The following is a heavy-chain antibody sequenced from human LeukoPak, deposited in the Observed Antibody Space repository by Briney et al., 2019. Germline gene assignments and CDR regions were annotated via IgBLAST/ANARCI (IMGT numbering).Heavy chain of an antibody. Sequence: GGSLRLSCAASGFTFSSYGMHWVRQAPGKGLEWVAVIWYDGSNKYYAGSVKGRFTISRDNSKNTLYLQMNSLRAEDTAVYYCAREKGYYGSGSYYDYWGQGTLVTVSS. J-gene: IGHJ4*02. V-gene: IGHV3-33*01. CDR1: GFTFSSYG. CDR2: IWYDGSNK. D-gene: IGHD3-10*01. CDR3: AREKGYYGSGSYYDY.